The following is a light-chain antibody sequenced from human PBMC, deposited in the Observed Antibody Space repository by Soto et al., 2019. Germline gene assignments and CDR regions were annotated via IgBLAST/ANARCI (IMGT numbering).Light chain of an antibody. V-gene: IGKV3-11*01. Sequence: DIVLTQSPDTLSLSPGDRVILSCRASQSVGTYLVWYQQKPGQAPRLLIYGASNRATGIPSRFSGSGSGTDITRTISSLEPEDVAVYYFNQRSYGFGQGTKLQIK. CDR2: GAS. J-gene: IGKJ2*01. CDR3: NQRSYG. CDR1: QSVGTY.